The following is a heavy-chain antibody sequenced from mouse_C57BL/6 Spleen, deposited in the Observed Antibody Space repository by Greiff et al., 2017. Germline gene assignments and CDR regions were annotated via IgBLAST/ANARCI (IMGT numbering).Heavy chain of an antibody. CDR2: ISYDGSN. Sequence: EVKLMESGPGLVKPSQSLSLTCSVTGYSITSGYYWNWIRQFPGNKLEWMGYISYDGSNNYNPSLKNRISITRDTSKNQFFLKLNSVTTEDTATYYCARGGTTVVESLFDYWGQGTTLTVSS. D-gene: IGHD1-1*01. V-gene: IGHV3-6*01. CDR3: ARGGTTVVESLFDY. CDR1: GYSITSGYY. J-gene: IGHJ2*01.